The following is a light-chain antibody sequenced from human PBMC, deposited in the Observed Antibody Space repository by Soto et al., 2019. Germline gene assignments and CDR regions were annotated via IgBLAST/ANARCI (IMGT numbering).Light chain of an antibody. Sequence: QSALTQPASVSGSPGQSITISCTGTSGDVGSYNLVSWYQQHPGKAPKVMIYEVSERPSGVSNRFSGSQSGNTASLTISGFQAEDEVDYYCCSYAGSSTPYFFGTGTKATVL. V-gene: IGLV2-23*02. CDR2: EVS. CDR1: SGDVGSYNL. CDR3: CSYAGSSTPYF. J-gene: IGLJ1*01.